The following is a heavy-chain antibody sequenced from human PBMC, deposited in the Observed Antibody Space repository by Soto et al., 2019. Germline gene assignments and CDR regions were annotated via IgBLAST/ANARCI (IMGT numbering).Heavy chain of an antibody. J-gene: IGHJ4*02. Sequence: EVQLLESGGGLVQPGGSLRLSCAASGFTFSRYAMSWVRQGPGKGLEWVSTISESGTSTYYADSVKGRFTISRDNSKNTLYLQMISLRAEDTAIFYCAKGGRRRGSYPPLDYWDQGTLVSVSS. D-gene: IGHD3-10*01. CDR3: AKGGRRRGSYPPLDY. CDR1: GFTFSRYA. CDR2: ISESGTST. V-gene: IGHV3-23*01.